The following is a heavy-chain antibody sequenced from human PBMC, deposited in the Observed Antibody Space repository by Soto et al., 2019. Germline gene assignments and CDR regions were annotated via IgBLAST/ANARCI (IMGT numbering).Heavy chain of an antibody. CDR1: GGSSSRHT. V-gene: IGHV1-69*02. CDR2: MIYILGIT. CDR3: APHINEGYTDSGDGRRNH. D-gene: IGHD4-17*01. J-gene: IGHJ5*02. Sequence: QVQLVQSGAEVKKPVSSVKVSCKSSGGSSSRHTINWVRQAPGQGLEWIGSMIYILGITNYAQKFQGRDTKTAEKTRSPAYLELRGLRSDHTAVYYWAPHINEGYTDSGDGRRNHWGQGYLVTVSS.